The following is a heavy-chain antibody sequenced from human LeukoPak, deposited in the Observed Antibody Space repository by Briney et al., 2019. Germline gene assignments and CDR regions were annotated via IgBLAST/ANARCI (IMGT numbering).Heavy chain of an antibody. J-gene: IGHJ4*02. V-gene: IGHV3-23*01. CDR2: ISGSGGST. D-gene: IGHD3-22*01. Sequence: GGSLRLSCAASGFTFSSYAMSWVRQAPGKGLEWVSAISGSGGSTYYADSVKGRFTISRDNSKNTLCLQMNSLRAEDTAVYYCAKGYYDSSGYYSILAGFFDYWGQGTLVTVSS. CDR3: AKGYYDSSGYYSILAGFFDY. CDR1: GFTFSSYA.